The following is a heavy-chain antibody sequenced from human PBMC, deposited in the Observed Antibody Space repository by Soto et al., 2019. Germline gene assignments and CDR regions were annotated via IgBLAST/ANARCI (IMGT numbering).Heavy chain of an antibody. CDR2: ISGSGGST. Sequence: GGSLRLSCAASGFTFSSYAMSWVRQAPGKGLEWVSAISGSGGSTCYADSVKGRFTISRDNSKNTLYLQMNSLRAEDTAVYYCAKVPGIAANYYYYGMDVWGQGTTVTVSS. V-gene: IGHV3-23*01. J-gene: IGHJ6*02. D-gene: IGHD6-13*01. CDR1: GFTFSSYA. CDR3: AKVPGIAANYYYYGMDV.